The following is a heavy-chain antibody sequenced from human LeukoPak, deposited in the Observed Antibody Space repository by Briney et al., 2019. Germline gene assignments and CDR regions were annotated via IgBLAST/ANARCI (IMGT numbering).Heavy chain of an antibody. CDR2: IYHSGST. V-gene: IGHV4-34*01. J-gene: IGHJ6*03. Sequence: SETLSLTCVVNGGSFSGYYWSWIRQPPGKGLEWIGSIYHSGSTYYNPSLKSRATISVDTSKNQFSLKLSSVTAADTAVYYCARVVPTADANYYYYYMDVWGKGTTVTVSS. CDR3: ARVVPTADANYYYYYMDV. CDR1: GGSFSGYY. D-gene: IGHD2-2*01.